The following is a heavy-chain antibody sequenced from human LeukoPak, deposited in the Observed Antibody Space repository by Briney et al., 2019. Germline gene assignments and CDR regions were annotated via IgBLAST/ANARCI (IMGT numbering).Heavy chain of an antibody. CDR1: GFTFSGFW. CDR3: ASENIVATSGALFDY. J-gene: IGHJ4*02. Sequence: GGSLRLSCAASGFTFSGFWMSWVRQAPGKGLEWVANIKQDGSAKYYVDSVKGRFTISRDNAKNSLYLQMNRLRVEDTAVYYCASENIVATSGALFDYWGRGTLVTVSS. CDR2: IKQDGSAK. V-gene: IGHV3-7*01. D-gene: IGHD5-12*01.